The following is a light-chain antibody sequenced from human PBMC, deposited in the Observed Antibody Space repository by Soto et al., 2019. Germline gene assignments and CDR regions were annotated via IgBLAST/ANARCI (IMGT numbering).Light chain of an antibody. Sequence: QSALTQPASVSGSPGQSITIPCTGTSSDVGGYNYVSWYQQHPGKAPKLMIYDVSNRPSGISNRFSGSKSGNTASLTISGLQAEDEADYYCSSYTGSSTYVFGTGTKVTV. CDR3: SSYTGSSTYV. V-gene: IGLV2-14*01. J-gene: IGLJ1*01. CDR2: DVS. CDR1: SSDVGGYNY.